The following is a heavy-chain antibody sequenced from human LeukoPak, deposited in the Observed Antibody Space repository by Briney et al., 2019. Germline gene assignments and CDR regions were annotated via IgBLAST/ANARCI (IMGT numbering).Heavy chain of an antibody. CDR3: ARASYDTSGYYSGAGARADY. D-gene: IGHD3-22*01. Sequence: PGGSLRLSCAASGFTFSSYSMSWVRQAPGKGLEWVSYISFSSSTIYYADSVKGRFTISRDNAKNSLYLQMNSLRVEDTAVYYCARASYDTSGYYSGAGARADYWGQGSLVTVSS. V-gene: IGHV3-48*01. J-gene: IGHJ4*02. CDR1: GFTFSSYS. CDR2: ISFSSSTI.